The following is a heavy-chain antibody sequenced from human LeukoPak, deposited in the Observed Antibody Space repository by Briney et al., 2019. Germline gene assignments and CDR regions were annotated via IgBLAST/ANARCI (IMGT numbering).Heavy chain of an antibody. CDR2: INPNSGGT. Sequence: GASVKVSCKASGYTFTSYYMHWARQAPGQGLEWMGWINPNSGGTNYAQKFQGRVAMTRDTSISTAYMELSRLRSDDTAVYYCASATTYLNVKYSYGLGHYWGQGTLVTVSS. CDR3: ASATTYLNVKYSYGLGHY. J-gene: IGHJ4*02. CDR1: GYTFTSYY. V-gene: IGHV1-2*02. D-gene: IGHD5-18*01.